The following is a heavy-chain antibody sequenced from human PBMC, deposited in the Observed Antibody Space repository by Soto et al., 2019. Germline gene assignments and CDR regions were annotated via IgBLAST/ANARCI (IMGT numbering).Heavy chain of an antibody. J-gene: IGHJ4*02. CDR2: VYYSGST. V-gene: IGHV4-59*01. CDR3: ARDDQSCHYGTCPWLFNY. Sequence: PSETLSLTCTVSGGSISANYWSWIRQSPGKGLEWIGYVYYSGSTVYNPSLKSRVSISADTSKNQFSLRLSSVTAADTAVYYCARDDQSCHYGTCPWLFNYWGQGALVTVSS. CDR1: GGSISANY. D-gene: IGHD2-15*01.